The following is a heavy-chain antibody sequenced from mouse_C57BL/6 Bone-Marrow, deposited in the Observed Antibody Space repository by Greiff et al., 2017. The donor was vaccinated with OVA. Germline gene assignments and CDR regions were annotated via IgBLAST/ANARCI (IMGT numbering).Heavy chain of an antibody. D-gene: IGHD1-1*01. CDR1: GYTFTDYN. J-gene: IGHJ1*03. V-gene: IGHV1-18*01. CDR2: INPNNGGT. Sequence: VQLKQSGPELVKPGASVKIPCKASGYTFTDYNMDWVKQSHGKSLEWIGDINPNNGGTIYNQKFKGKATLTVDKSSSTAYMELRSLTSEDTAVYYCARDPIYYGSSYWYFDVWGTGTTVTVSS. CDR3: ARDPIYYGSSYWYFDV.